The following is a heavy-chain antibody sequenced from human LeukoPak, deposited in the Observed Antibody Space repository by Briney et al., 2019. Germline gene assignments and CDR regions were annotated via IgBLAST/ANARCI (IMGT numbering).Heavy chain of an antibody. V-gene: IGHV3-30*02. CDR3: AYYYGSGSYYSLFDY. CDR1: GGTFSSYG. Sequence: SCKASGGTFSSYGMHWVRQAPGKGLEWVAFIRYDGSNKYYADSVKGRFTISRDNSKNTLYLQMNSLRAEDTAVYYCAYYYGSGSYYSLFDYWGQGTLVTVSS. CDR2: IRYDGSNK. J-gene: IGHJ4*02. D-gene: IGHD3-10*01.